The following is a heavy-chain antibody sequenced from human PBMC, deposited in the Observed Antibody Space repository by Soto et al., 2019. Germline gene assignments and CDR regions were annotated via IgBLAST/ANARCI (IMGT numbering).Heavy chain of an antibody. CDR2: ISGSGGST. CDR1: GFTFSSYA. V-gene: IGHV3-23*01. D-gene: IGHD6-19*01. J-gene: IGHJ4*02. Sequence: PGGSLRLSCAASGFTFSSYAMSWVRQAPGKGLEWVSAISGSGGSTYYADSVKGRFTISRDNSKNTLYLQMNSLRAEDTAVYYCAKDVSPPPAWQWLAPYFDYWGQGTLVTVSS. CDR3: AKDVSPPPAWQWLAPYFDY.